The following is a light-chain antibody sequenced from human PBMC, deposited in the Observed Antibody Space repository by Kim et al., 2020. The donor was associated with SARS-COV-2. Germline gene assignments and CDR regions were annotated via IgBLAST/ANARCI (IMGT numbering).Light chain of an antibody. Sequence: GQSITISCTGTSSDIGGYNYVSWFQQHPGKVPELIIYAVNKRPSRISNRFSGSKSGNTASLTISGLQAEDEADYYCISFTTATTWVFGGGTRLTVL. CDR2: AVN. V-gene: IGLV2-14*03. CDR3: ISFTTATTWV. CDR1: SSDIGGYNY. J-gene: IGLJ3*02.